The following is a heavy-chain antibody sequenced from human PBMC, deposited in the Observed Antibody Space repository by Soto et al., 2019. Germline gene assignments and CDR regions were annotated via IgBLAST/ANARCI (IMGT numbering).Heavy chain of an antibody. Sequence: QVQLQESGPGLVKPSETLSLSCTVSNGSISNYYGSWIRQPPGKGMEWIGYVHHSWGSFYNPSLQRRVAISLAPSKSQFSLKLTSVTATDTAVYYCARQGFGALHGLVDVWGQGITVTVSS. V-gene: IGHV4-59*08. J-gene: IGHJ6*02. CDR3: ARQGFGALHGLVDV. CDR1: NGSISNYY. CDR2: VHHSWGS. D-gene: IGHD3-10*01.